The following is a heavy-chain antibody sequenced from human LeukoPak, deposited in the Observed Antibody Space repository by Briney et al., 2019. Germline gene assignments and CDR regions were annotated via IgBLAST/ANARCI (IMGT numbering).Heavy chain of an antibody. CDR3: AKGRMMATIMISFDY. Sequence: GKSLRLSCAASGFTLSSYVMHWVRQAPGKGLEWVAVISYDGSSQYYTDSVKGRFTISRDNSNNTLSLQMNSLKAEDTAVYYCAKGRMMATIMISFDYWGRGTLVTVSS. D-gene: IGHD5-24*01. J-gene: IGHJ4*02. CDR1: GFTLSSYV. V-gene: IGHV3-30*18. CDR2: ISYDGSSQ.